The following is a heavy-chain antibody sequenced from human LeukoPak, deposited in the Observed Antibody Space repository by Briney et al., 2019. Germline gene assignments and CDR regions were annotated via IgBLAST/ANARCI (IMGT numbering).Heavy chain of an antibody. D-gene: IGHD3-22*01. J-gene: IGHJ4*02. CDR2: INPNSGGT. CDR3: ARVLLTYYFDSSGYYDY. Sequence: GASVKVSCKASGYTFTGYYMHWVRQAAGQGLEWMGWINPNSGGTNYAQKFQDRVTMTRDTPISTAYMELSRLRSDDAAVYYCARVLLTYYFDSSGYYDYWGQGTLVTVSS. V-gene: IGHV1-2*02. CDR1: GYTFTGYY.